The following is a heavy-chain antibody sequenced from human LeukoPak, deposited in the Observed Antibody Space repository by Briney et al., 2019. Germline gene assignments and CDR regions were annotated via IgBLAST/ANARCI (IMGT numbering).Heavy chain of an antibody. V-gene: IGHV3-7*01. CDR2: INRGGSEK. Sequence: GGSLRLSCAASGFTFSSYSMTWVRQAPGKGLEWVSNINRGGSEKYYVDSVEGRFTISRDNAKNSLYLQMNSRRAEGTAVYYCARDDAFDIWGQGTMVTVSS. CDR1: GFTFSSYS. CDR3: ARDDAFDI. J-gene: IGHJ3*02.